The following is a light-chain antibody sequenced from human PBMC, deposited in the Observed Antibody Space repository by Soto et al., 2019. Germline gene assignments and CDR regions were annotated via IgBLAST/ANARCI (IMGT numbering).Light chain of an antibody. V-gene: IGKV3-20*01. CDR2: GAS. Sequence: VLTQSPGTLSLTPGERATLSCRASQSVSNNYLAWYQQKPGQAPRLLIYGASNRATGIPDRFSGSGSGTDSTLTISRLEPEDFAVYYCQQYGSSGTFGQGTKV. CDR3: QQYGSSGT. J-gene: IGKJ1*01. CDR1: QSVSNNY.